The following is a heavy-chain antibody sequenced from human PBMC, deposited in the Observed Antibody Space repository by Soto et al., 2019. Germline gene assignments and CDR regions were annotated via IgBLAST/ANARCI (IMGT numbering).Heavy chain of an antibody. Sequence: EVQLVESAGGLVKPGGSLRLSCVASGFSFNEAWMNWVRQAPGEGLEWVGRIKTSAGGGATDYAAPVQGRFTISRDDSTTALYLHMNSLRTEATAIYYCTTGSVEGIWGQGTTVTVSS. J-gene: IGHJ6*02. CDR3: TTGSVEGI. CDR1: GFSFNEAW. D-gene: IGHD2-15*01. V-gene: IGHV3-15*07. CDR2: IKTSAGGGAT.